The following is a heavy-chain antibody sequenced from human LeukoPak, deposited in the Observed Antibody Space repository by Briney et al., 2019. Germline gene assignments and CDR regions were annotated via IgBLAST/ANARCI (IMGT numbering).Heavy chain of an antibody. CDR3: ARAISSGYY. CDR1: GFTFSSYS. Sequence: GGSLRLXCAASGFTFSSYSMNWVRQAPGKGLEWVSSISSSSSYIYYADSVKGRSTISRDNAKNSLYLQMNSLRAEDTAVYYCARAISSGYYWGQGTLVTVSS. J-gene: IGHJ4*02. D-gene: IGHD3-22*01. V-gene: IGHV3-21*01. CDR2: ISSSSSYI.